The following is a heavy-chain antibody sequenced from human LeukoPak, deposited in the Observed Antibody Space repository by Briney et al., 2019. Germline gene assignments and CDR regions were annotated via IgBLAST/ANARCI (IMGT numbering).Heavy chain of an antibody. CDR3: ARHVVVVPGRGFRHNWFDP. CDR2: IYYGGST. D-gene: IGHD2-2*01. J-gene: IGHJ5*02. CDR1: GGSITTSNYY. V-gene: IGHV4-39*01. Sequence: PSETLSLTCTVSGGSITTSNYYWGWIRQPPGEGLEWIGSIYYGGSTYYIPSLKSRVTISVDASKRQFSLKVTSVTAADTAVYYCARHVVVVPGRGFRHNWFDPWGQGTLVIVSS.